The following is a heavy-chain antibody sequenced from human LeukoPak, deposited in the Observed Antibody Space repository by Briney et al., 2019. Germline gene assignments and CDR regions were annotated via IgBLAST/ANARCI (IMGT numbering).Heavy chain of an antibody. CDR2: ISAYNGNT. V-gene: IGHV1-18*01. CDR3: AREGGYSSGWYPPYYYYYMDV. Sequence: ASVKVSCKASGYTFTTYDISWVRQAPGQGLEWMGWISAYNGNTNYAQKLQGRVTMTTDTSTSTAYMELRSLRSDDTAVYYCAREGGYSSGWYPPYYYYYMDVWGKGTTVTVSS. CDR1: GYTFTTYD. J-gene: IGHJ6*03. D-gene: IGHD6-19*01.